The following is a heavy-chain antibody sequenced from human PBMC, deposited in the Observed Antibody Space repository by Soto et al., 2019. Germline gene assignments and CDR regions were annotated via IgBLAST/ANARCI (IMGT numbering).Heavy chain of an antibody. CDR3: AGGYCSGGSCYRGGLYFDY. Sequence: QVQLVESGGGVVQPGRSLRLSCAASGFTFSSYGMHWVRQAPGKGLEWVAVIWYDGSNKYYADSVKGRFTISRDNSKNTLYLQMNSLRAEDTAVYYCAGGYCSGGSCYRGGLYFDYWGQGTLVTVSS. V-gene: IGHV3-33*01. D-gene: IGHD2-15*01. CDR2: IWYDGSNK. J-gene: IGHJ4*02. CDR1: GFTFSSYG.